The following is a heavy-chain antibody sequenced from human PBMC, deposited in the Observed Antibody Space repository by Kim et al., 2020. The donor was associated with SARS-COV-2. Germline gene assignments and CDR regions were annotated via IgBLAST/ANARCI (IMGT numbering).Heavy chain of an antibody. Sequence: GGSLRLSCAASGFTFSSYGMHWVRQAPGKGLEWVAVISYDGSNKYYADSVKGRFTISRDNSKNTLYLQMNSLRAEDTAVYYCAKDPRYLVAGTEFNDYWGQGTLVTVSS. CDR1: GFTFSSYG. CDR3: AKDPRYLVAGTEFNDY. V-gene: IGHV3-30*18. CDR2: ISYDGSNK. D-gene: IGHD6-19*01. J-gene: IGHJ4*02.